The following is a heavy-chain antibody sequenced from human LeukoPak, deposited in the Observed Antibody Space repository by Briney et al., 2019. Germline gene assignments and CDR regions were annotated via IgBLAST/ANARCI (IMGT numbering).Heavy chain of an antibody. Sequence: GGSLRLSCAASGFTFSSFGIHWVRQAPGKGLEWVAVISYDGSNKDYADSVKGRFTISRDNSKNTLDLQMNNLRAEDTAVYYCAKDRGVWAFDIWGQGTMVTVSS. CDR3: AKDRGVWAFDI. J-gene: IGHJ3*02. V-gene: IGHV3-30*18. CDR1: GFTFSSFG. D-gene: IGHD3-10*01. CDR2: ISYDGSNK.